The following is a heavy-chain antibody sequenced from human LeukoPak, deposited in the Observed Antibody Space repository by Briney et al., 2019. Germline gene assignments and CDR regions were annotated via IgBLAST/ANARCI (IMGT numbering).Heavy chain of an antibody. D-gene: IGHD3-22*01. CDR1: GGSISSYY. V-gene: IGHV4-59*01. J-gene: IGHJ4*02. CDR3: ARVKYDSSGYYYADY. Sequence: SETLSLTCTVSGGSISSYYWSWIRQPPGKGLEWIGYIYYSGSTNYNPSLKSRVTISVDTSKNQFSLKLSSVTAADTAVYYCARVKYDSSGYYYADYWGQGTLVTVSS. CDR2: IYYSGST.